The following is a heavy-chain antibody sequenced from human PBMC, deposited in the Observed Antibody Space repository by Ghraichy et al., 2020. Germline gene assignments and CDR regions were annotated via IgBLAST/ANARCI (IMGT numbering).Heavy chain of an antibody. CDR1: GGSFSGYY. D-gene: IGHD1-14*01. CDR2: INHSGST. CDR3: ARTGPPVYYYYYMDV. V-gene: IGHV4-34*01. J-gene: IGHJ6*03. Sequence: SETLSLTCAVYGGSFSGYYWSWIRQPPGKGLEWIGEINHSGSTNYNPSLKSRVTISVVTSKNQFSLKLSSVTAADTAVYYCARTGPPVYYYYYMDVWGKGTTVTVSS.